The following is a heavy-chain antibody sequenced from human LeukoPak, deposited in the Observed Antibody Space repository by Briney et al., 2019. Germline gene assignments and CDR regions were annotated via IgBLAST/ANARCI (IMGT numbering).Heavy chain of an antibody. Sequence: SQTLSLTCTVSGGSISSGSYYWSWIRQPAGKGLEWIGRIYTSGSTNYNPSLKSRVTISVDMSKNQFSLKLSSVTAADTAVYYCARAKQSGGFDYWGRGTLVTVSS. CDR2: IYTSGST. CDR1: GGSISSGSYY. V-gene: IGHV4-61*02. J-gene: IGHJ4*02. CDR3: ARAKQSGGFDY. D-gene: IGHD6-25*01.